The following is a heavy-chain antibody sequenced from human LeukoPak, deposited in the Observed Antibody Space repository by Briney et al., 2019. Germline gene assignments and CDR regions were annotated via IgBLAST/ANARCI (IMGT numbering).Heavy chain of an antibody. D-gene: IGHD2-15*01. Sequence: PGGSLRLSCAASGFSFSHFGMHWVRQAPGKGLEWVAFIGSDGDKKYFADSLKGRLTISRDNSKNMMFLQVSSVRTEDTAVYYCAKDGYCSGGACYAWHFDSWGLGTLVTVSS. CDR1: GFSFSHFG. V-gene: IGHV3-30*02. J-gene: IGHJ4*02. CDR3: AKDGYCSGGACYAWHFDS. CDR2: IGSDGDKK.